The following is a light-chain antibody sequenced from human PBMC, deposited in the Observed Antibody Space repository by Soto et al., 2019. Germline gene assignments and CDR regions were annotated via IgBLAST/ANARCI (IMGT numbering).Light chain of an antibody. Sequence: EVVMTQSPVTLSVSPGERVTLSCRASQSVSRNLAWYQQKPGQAPRLLIYDASTRATGIPATFSGSGSGTEFTLTISSLQSEDFAIYYCQQYNNWPRTFGGGTKVEIK. CDR1: QSVSRN. V-gene: IGKV3-15*01. CDR2: DAS. J-gene: IGKJ4*01. CDR3: QQYNNWPRT.